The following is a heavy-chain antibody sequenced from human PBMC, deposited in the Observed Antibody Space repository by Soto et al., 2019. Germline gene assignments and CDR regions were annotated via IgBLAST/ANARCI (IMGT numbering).Heavy chain of an antibody. Sequence: GGSLRLSCAASGFTFSSYGMHWVRQAPGKGLEWVAVISYDGSNKYYADSVKGRFTISRDNSKNTLYLQMNSLRAEDTAVYYCAKDTPRDYGPDYWGQGTLVTVSS. CDR2: ISYDGSNK. CDR1: GFTFSSYG. V-gene: IGHV3-30*18. D-gene: IGHD4-17*01. CDR3: AKDTPRDYGPDY. J-gene: IGHJ4*02.